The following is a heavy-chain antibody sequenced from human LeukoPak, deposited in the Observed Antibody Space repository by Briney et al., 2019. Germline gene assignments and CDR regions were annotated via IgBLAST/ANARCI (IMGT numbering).Heavy chain of an antibody. CDR3: ARRGQVVVAGTSHWYFDL. J-gene: IGHJ2*01. CDR1: GGSISYSNYY. CDR2: IYYSGST. V-gene: IGHV4-39*01. D-gene: IGHD6-19*01. Sequence: PSETLSLTCTVSGGSISYSNYYWGWIRQPPGKGLGWIGNIYYSGSTYYSPSLKSRVTVSLDTSMNQFSLKLTSVTAADTALYYCARRGQVVVAGTSHWYFDLWGRGTLVTVSS.